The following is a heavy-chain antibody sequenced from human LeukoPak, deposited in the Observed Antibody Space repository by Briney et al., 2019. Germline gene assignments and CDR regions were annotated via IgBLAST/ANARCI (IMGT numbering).Heavy chain of an antibody. CDR1: GGSISSGSYY. D-gene: IGHD5-12*01. J-gene: IGHJ6*03. V-gene: IGHV4-61*02. Sequence: PSETLSLTCTVSGGSISSGSYYWSWIRQPAGKGLEWIGRIYTSGSTNYNPSLKSRVTISVNTTKNKFSLKLSSVTAADTAVYYCARDLRGYSGYDYPPYYYYYMDVWGKGTTVTVSS. CDR2: IYTSGST. CDR3: ARDLRGYSGYDYPPYYYYYMDV.